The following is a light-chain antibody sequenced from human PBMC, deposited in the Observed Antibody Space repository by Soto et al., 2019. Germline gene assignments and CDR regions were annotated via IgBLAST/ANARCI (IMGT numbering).Light chain of an antibody. CDR2: VAS. Sequence: EIVLTQSPGTLSLSPGERATLSCRASQSVSSSYLAWYQQKPGQAPMQLIYVASSRATGIPDRFSGSGSGTDFTLTITRLEPEDFAVYYCQHYRTSFGGGTRVEIK. CDR1: QSVSSSY. J-gene: IGKJ4*01. CDR3: QHYRTS. V-gene: IGKV3-20*01.